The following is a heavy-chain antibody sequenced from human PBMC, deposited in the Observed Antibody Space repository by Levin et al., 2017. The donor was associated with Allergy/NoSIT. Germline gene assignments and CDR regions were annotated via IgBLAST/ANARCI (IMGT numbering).Heavy chain of an antibody. CDR3: ARGGGYCGGDCYDY. V-gene: IGHV3-33*01. CDR2: IWYDGSNK. Sequence: GESLKISCAASGFTFSSYGMHWVRQAPGKGLEWVAVIWYDGSNKYYADSVKGRFTISRDNSKNTLYLQMNSLRAEDTAVYYCARGGGYCGGDCYDYWGQGTLVTVSS. D-gene: IGHD2-21*01. CDR1: GFTFSSYG. J-gene: IGHJ4*02.